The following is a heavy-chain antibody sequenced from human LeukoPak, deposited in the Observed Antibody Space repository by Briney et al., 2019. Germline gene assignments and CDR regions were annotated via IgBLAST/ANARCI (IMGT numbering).Heavy chain of an antibody. V-gene: IGHV4-30-4*01. CDR2: SGNT. D-gene: IGHD2-21*01. CDR3: ATYYGGRGGSAY. CDR1: GASISRGGYH. Sequence: SETLSLTCTVSGASISRGGYHWRWLRQPPGKGVEGIGYSGNTDYNPSLNSRVTISVDTSKNQLSLRLTSVTAADTAVYFCATYYGGRGGSAYSGQGTPVTVSS. J-gene: IGHJ4*02.